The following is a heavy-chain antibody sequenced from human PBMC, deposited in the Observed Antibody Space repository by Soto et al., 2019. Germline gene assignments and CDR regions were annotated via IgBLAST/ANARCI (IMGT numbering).Heavy chain of an antibody. CDR3: ARCMVRGVIIHPFY. CDR2: INAGNGNT. Sequence: QVQLVQSGAEVKKPGASVKVSCKASGYTFTSYAMHWVRQAPGQRLEWMGWINAGNGNTKYSQKFQGRVTITRDTSASTAYMELSSLRSEDTAVYYCARCMVRGVIIHPFYWGQGTLVTVSS. CDR1: GYTFTSYA. D-gene: IGHD3-10*01. V-gene: IGHV1-3*01. J-gene: IGHJ4*02.